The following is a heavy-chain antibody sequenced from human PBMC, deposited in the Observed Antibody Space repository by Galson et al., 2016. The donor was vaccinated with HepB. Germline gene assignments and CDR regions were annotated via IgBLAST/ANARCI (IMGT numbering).Heavy chain of an antibody. Sequence: SLRLSCAASGFILSTAGMSWDRQAPGRGLEWVARIIRKTDGGTTDYAAPVKGRFTMSRDDSKNTLYLQMNSLNTGDTAVYYCTTDSSGRIAAVGVFDFWGQGTLVTVSS. V-gene: IGHV3-15*01. D-gene: IGHD6-13*01. CDR2: IIRKTDGGTT. J-gene: IGHJ4*02. CDR1: GFILSTAG. CDR3: TTDSSGRIAAVGVFDF.